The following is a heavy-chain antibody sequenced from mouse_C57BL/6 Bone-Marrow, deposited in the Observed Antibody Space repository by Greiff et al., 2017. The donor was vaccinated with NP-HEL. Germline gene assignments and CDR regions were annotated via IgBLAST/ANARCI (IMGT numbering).Heavy chain of an antibody. D-gene: IGHD1-1*01. Sequence: QVQLKQSGAELARPGASVKLSCKASGYTFTSYGISWVKQRTGQGLEWIGEIYPRSGNTYYNEKFKGKATLTADKSSSTAYMGLRSLPSEDSAVYFCAGGGIYYYGSSYDFDYWGQGTTLTVSS. CDR3: AGGGIYYYGSSYDFDY. CDR2: IYPRSGNT. J-gene: IGHJ2*01. V-gene: IGHV1-81*01. CDR1: GYTFTSYG.